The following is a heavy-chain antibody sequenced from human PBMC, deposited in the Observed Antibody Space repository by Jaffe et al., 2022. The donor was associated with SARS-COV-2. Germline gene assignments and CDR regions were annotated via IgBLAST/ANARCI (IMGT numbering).Heavy chain of an antibody. CDR2: INPNSGGT. CDR3: AREYSSSSTLHNWFDP. D-gene: IGHD6-6*01. V-gene: IGHV1-2*02. J-gene: IGHJ5*02. CDR1: GYTFTGYY. Sequence: QVQLVQSGAEVKKPGASVKVSCKASGYTFTGYYMHWVRQAPGQGLEWMGWINPNSGGTNYAQKFQGRVTMTRDTSISTAYMELSRLRSDDTAVYYCAREYSSSSTLHNWFDPWGQGTLVTVSS.